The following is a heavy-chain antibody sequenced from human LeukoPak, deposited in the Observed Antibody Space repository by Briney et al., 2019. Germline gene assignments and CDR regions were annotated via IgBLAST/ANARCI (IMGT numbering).Heavy chain of an antibody. CDR2: ISYRGNN. CDR3: ARSILRYYYNASGYYPHYFDY. Sequence: PSETLSLTCTVSGGSFSSSSYYWGWIRQPPGKGLEWIGSISYRGNNYHNPSVKSRVIMSVDTSKNQFSLALRSVTAADTAVYYCARSILRYYYNASGYYPHYFDYWGQGMLVTVSS. J-gene: IGHJ4*02. D-gene: IGHD3-22*01. V-gene: IGHV4-39*07. CDR1: GGSFSSSSYY.